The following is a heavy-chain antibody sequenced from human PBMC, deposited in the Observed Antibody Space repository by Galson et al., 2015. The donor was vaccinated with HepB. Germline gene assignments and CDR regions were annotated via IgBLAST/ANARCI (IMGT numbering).Heavy chain of an antibody. V-gene: IGHV3-23*01. CDR3: AKEGDFWSGPNSYFDY. J-gene: IGHJ4*02. Sequence: SLRLSCAASGFTFTNYAMSWVRQAPGKGLEWVPVISGTSVSTYYADSVKGRFTISRDNSKNTLYLQMNSLRVEDTAVYYCAKEGDFWSGPNSYFDYWGQGALVTVSS. CDR2: ISGTSVST. D-gene: IGHD3-3*01. CDR1: GFTFTNYA.